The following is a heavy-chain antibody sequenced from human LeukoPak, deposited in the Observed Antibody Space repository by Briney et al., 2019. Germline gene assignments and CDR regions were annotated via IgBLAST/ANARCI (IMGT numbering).Heavy chain of an antibody. CDR3: AKEGRSLQTY. Sequence: PGGSLRLSCAASGFMFSSSWMSWVRLAPGKGLEWVANIKEDGTETYCVDSVKGRFTISRDNAKNSLYLQMNSLRVEDTAVYYCAKEGRSLQTYWGQGTLVTVSS. CDR1: GFMFSSSW. D-gene: IGHD5-24*01. V-gene: IGHV3-7*03. J-gene: IGHJ4*02. CDR2: IKEDGTET.